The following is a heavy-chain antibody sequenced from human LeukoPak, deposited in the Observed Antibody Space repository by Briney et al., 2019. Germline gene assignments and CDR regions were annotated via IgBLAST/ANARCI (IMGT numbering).Heavy chain of an antibody. J-gene: IGHJ3*02. CDR1: RASVNSNDHY. CDR2: IYYRGNT. Sequence: SETLSLTCSVPRASVNSNDHYWSWIRQSPVRGLECIGSIYYRGNTYYSPSLECRVSMSMDVPRNQFSLQMNSVTAADTAVYYCASKEPFYDVLTGYYGGTFDIWGQGTMVTVSS. V-gene: IGHV4-30-4*01. CDR3: ASKEPFYDVLTGYYGGTFDI. D-gene: IGHD3-9*01.